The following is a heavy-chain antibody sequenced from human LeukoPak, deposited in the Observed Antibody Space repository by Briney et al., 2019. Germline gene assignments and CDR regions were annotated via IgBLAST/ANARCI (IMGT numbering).Heavy chain of an antibody. D-gene: IGHD5-18*01. J-gene: IGHJ4*02. V-gene: IGHV4-59*01. CDR2: IYDSWNT. Sequence: SETLSLTCAVYGGSISSYYWSWIRQPPGKGLEWIGYIYDSWNTNYNPSLKSRVTISIDTSKNQFSLNLTSVTAADTAVYYCARDQIGYGLDYWGQGTLVTVSS. CDR1: GGSISSYY. CDR3: ARDQIGYGLDY.